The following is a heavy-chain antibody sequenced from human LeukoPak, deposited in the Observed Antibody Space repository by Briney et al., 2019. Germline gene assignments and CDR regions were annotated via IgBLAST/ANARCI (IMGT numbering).Heavy chain of an antibody. CDR1: GGSISSGDYY. V-gene: IGHV4-30-4*08. D-gene: IGHD1-1*01. CDR2: IYHSGST. Sequence: PSQTLSLTCTVSGGSISSGDYYWNWIRQPPGKGLEWIGYIYHSGSTYYNPSLKSRVTISVDTSKNQFSLKLNSVSAADTAVYYCAREGGYPPYYMDVWGKGTTVTVSS. CDR3: AREGGYPPYYMDV. J-gene: IGHJ6*03.